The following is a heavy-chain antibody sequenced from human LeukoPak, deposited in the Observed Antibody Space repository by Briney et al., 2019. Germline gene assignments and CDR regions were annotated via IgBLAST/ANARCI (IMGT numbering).Heavy chain of an antibody. Sequence: SETLSLTCTVSGGSISSYYWSWIRQPAGKGLEWIGRIYTSGSTNYNPSLKSRVTMSVDTSKNQFSLKLSSVTAADTAVYYCARANIVAVVAERKNDAFDIWGQGTMVTVSS. CDR3: ARANIVAVVAERKNDAFDI. CDR1: GGSISSYY. V-gene: IGHV4-4*07. J-gene: IGHJ3*02. D-gene: IGHD2-15*01. CDR2: IYTSGST.